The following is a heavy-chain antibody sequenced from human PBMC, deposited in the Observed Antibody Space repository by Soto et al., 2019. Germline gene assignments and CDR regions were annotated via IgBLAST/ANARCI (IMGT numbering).Heavy chain of an antibody. Sequence: ESGGGVVQPGRSLRLSCEASGFTFSTYAMHWVRQAPGKGLEWVAVISYDGSNKYYADSVKGRFNISRDNSRHTLYLQMNSLRAEDTAVYYCARYPDPDKVGPFDYWGQGTLVTVSS. D-gene: IGHD1-26*01. CDR3: ARYPDPDKVGPFDY. CDR1: GFTFSTYA. V-gene: IGHV3-30-3*01. J-gene: IGHJ4*02. CDR2: ISYDGSNK.